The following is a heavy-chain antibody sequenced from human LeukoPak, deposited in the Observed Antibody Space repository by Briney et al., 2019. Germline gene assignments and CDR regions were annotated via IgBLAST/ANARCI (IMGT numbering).Heavy chain of an antibody. CDR3: ARGRVYYDFWSGPPVHFDY. CDR2: ISGSGGST. J-gene: IGHJ4*02. Sequence: GGSLRLSCAASGFTFSSYAMSWVRQAPGKGLEWVSAISGSGGSTYYADSVKGRFTISRDNSKNTLYLQMNSLRAEDTAVYYCARGRVYYDFWSGPPVHFDYWGQGTLVTVSS. CDR1: GFTFSSYA. V-gene: IGHV3-23*01. D-gene: IGHD3-3*01.